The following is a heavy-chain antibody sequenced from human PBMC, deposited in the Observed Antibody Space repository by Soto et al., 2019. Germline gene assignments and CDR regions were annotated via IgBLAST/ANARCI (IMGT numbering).Heavy chain of an antibody. CDR2: IYYSGST. Sequence: SETLSLTCTVSGGSISSGGYYWSWIRQHPGKGLEWIGYIYYSGSTYYNPSLKSRVTISVDTSKNQFSLKLSSVTAADTAVYYCAREVRGVTNNWFDPWGQGTLVTVSS. J-gene: IGHJ5*02. CDR1: GGSISSGGYY. D-gene: IGHD3-10*01. V-gene: IGHV4-31*03. CDR3: AREVRGVTNNWFDP.